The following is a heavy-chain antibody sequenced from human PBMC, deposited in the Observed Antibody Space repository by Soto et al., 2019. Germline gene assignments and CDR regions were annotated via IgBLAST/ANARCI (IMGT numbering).Heavy chain of an antibody. D-gene: IGHD1-26*01. J-gene: IGHJ3*02. CDR2: IHYSGST. V-gene: IGHV4-39*07. CDR3: ARDVGRHEDALAI. CDR1: GVSIISNIYY. Sequence: SETLSLTCTVSGVSIISNIYYWGLIRQPPGKGLEWIGNIHYSGSTYYDSSLKSRVTISVDTSKNQFSLKLSSVTAADTAVYYWARDVGRHEDALAIRGQRTMVPVAS.